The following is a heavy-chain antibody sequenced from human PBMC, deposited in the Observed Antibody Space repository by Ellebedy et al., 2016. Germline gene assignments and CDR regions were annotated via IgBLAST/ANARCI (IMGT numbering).Heavy chain of an antibody. J-gene: IGHJ4*02. Sequence: GESLKISCAASGFTFSSYGMHWVRQAPGKGLEWVAVIWYDGSNKYYADSVKGRFTISRDNSKNTLYLQMNSLRAEDTAVYYCARDLGMITFVQEYYFDYWGQGTLVTVSS. CDR1: GFTFSSYG. D-gene: IGHD3-16*01. CDR2: IWYDGSNK. CDR3: ARDLGMITFVQEYYFDY. V-gene: IGHV3-33*08.